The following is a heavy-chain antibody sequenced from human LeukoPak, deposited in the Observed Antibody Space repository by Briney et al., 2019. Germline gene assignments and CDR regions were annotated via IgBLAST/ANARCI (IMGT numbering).Heavy chain of an antibody. D-gene: IGHD3/OR15-3a*01. J-gene: IGHJ4*02. CDR2: IYYTGNT. CDR3: LP. Sequence: SETLFLTCTVSVLPLSSSYSSWGCIRQPPGMGLEWTGSIYYTGNTYYNASLKSQVAISIDTSKNQFSLRVTCCARQTGSGLFILPGGQGTLVTVSS. V-gene: IGHV4-39*01. CDR1: VLPLSSSYSS.